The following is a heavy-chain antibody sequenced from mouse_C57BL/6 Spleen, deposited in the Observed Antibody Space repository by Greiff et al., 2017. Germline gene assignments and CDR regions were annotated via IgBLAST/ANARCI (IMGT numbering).Heavy chain of an antibody. CDR1: GFNIKDYY. CDR2: IDPEDGGT. D-gene: IGHD2-3*01. V-gene: IGHV14-2*01. Sequence: VQLQQSGAELVKPGASVKLSCTASGFNIKDYYMHWVKQRTEQGLEWIGRIDPEDGGTKYAPKFQGKATLTADTSSNTAYLQLSSLTSEDSAVYYCAREGDGGCFGYWGQGTPLTVSA. CDR3: AREGDGGCFGY. J-gene: IGHJ2*01.